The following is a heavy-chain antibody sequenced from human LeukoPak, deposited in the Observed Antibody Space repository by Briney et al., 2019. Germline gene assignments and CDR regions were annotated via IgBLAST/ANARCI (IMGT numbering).Heavy chain of an antibody. CDR1: GYTFTSYD. V-gene: IGHV1-2*02. J-gene: IGHJ3*02. CDR3: ASPQRGSGWHVDDAFDI. CDR2: INPNSGGT. Sequence: ASVKVSCKASGYTFTSYDINWVRQAPGQGLEWMGWINPNSGGTNYAQKFQGRVTMTKDTSISTAYMELSRLRSDDTAVYYCASPQRGSGWHVDDAFDIWGQGTMVTVSS. D-gene: IGHD6-19*01.